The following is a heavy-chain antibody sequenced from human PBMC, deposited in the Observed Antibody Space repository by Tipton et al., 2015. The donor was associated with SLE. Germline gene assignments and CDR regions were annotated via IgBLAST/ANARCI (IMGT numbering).Heavy chain of an antibody. J-gene: IGHJ5*02. CDR2: TYYSGSP. CDR3: PIYYHDSTGLHWFDP. Sequence: TLSLTCNVSGGSISSGGYYWSWIRQHPGKGLEWIGYTYYSGSPYYNPSLKSRVTISLDMSKNQFSLRLSSVTAADTAVYYCPIYYHDSTGLHWFDPWGQGTPLTVSS. V-gene: IGHV4-31*03. CDR1: GGSISSGGYY. D-gene: IGHD3-22*01.